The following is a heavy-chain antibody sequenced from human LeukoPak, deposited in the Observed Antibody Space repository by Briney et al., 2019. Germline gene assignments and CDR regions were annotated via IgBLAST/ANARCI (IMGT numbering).Heavy chain of an antibody. J-gene: IGHJ6*03. CDR1: GGSFSGYY. CDR3: ARGGIAARPPYYYYYYMDV. Sequence: SETLSLTCAVYGGSFSGYYWSWIRQPPGKGLECIGEINHSGSTNYNPSLKSRVTISVDTSKNQFSLKLSSVTAADTAVYYCARGGIAARPPYYYYYYMDVWGKGTTVTVSS. CDR2: INHSGST. V-gene: IGHV4-34*01. D-gene: IGHD6-6*01.